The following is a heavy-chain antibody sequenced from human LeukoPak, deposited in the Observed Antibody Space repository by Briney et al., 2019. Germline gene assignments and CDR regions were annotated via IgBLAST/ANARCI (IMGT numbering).Heavy chain of an antibody. CDR1: GGSISSGGYY. Sequence: SETLSLTCTVSGGSISSGGYYWSWIRQHPGKGLEWIGYIYYSGSTYYNPSLKSRVAISVDTSKNQFSLKLNSVTAADTAVYYCARLYYGDSNFDYWGQGTLVTVSS. V-gene: IGHV4-31*03. J-gene: IGHJ4*02. D-gene: IGHD4-17*01. CDR3: ARLYYGDSNFDY. CDR2: IYYSGST.